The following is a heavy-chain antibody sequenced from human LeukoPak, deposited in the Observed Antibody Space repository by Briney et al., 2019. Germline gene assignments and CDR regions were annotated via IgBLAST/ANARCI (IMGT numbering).Heavy chain of an antibody. CDR3: ASSGSYRFDY. CDR2: ISYDGSNK. J-gene: IGHJ4*02. Sequence: GGSLRLSCAASGFTFSSYAMHWVRQAPGKGLEWVAVISYDGSNKYYADSVKGRFTISRDNSKNTLYLQMNSLRAEDTAVYYCASSGSYRFDYWGQGTLVTVSS. D-gene: IGHD1-26*01. CDR1: GFTFSSYA. V-gene: IGHV3-30-3*01.